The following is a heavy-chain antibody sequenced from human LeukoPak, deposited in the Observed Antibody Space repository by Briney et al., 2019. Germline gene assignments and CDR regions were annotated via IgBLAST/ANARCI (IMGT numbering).Heavy chain of an antibody. CDR3: ARHLSGSKDY. CDR1: GGSISTTNPY. J-gene: IGHJ4*02. Sequence: TPSETLSLTCTVSGGSISTTNPYWGWIRQPPGKGLEWIGSILYSGTTYYNPSLKSRVTISVDTSKSQLSLKLTPVTAADTAVYFCARHLSGSKDYWGQGILITVSS. D-gene: IGHD3-10*01. V-gene: IGHV4-39*01. CDR2: ILYSGTT.